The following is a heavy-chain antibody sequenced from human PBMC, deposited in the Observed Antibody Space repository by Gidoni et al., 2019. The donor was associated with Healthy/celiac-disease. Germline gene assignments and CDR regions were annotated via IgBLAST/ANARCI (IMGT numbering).Heavy chain of an antibody. D-gene: IGHD1-7*01. J-gene: IGHJ6*02. CDR2: IYYSGST. Sequence: QVQLQESGPGLVKPSQTLSLTCTVSGGSISSGDYSWSWIRQPPGKGLEWIGYIYYSGSTYYNPSLKSRVTISVDTSKNQFSLKLSSVTAADTAVYYCARDKGRPNSYYYYYGMDVWGQGTTVTVSS. CDR1: GGSISSGDYS. CDR3: ARDKGRPNSYYYYYGMDV. V-gene: IGHV4-30-4*01.